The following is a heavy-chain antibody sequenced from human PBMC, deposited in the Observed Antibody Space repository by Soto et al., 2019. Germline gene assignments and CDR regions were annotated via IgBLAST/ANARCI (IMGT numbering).Heavy chain of an antibody. D-gene: IGHD4-17*01. CDR1: GFTFSSYG. V-gene: IGHV3-30*18. J-gene: IGHJ4*02. CDR2: ISYDGSNK. CDR3: AKDLSGDYGPFDY. Sequence: QVQLVESGGGVVQPGRSLRLSCAASGFTFSSYGMHWVRQAPGKGLEWVAVISYDGSNKYYADSVKGRFTISRDNSKNTLYLQMNSLRAEDTAVYYCAKDLSGDYGPFDYWGQGTLVTVSS.